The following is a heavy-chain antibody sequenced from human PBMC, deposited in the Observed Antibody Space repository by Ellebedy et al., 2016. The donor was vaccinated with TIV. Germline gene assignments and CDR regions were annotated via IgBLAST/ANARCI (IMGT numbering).Heavy chain of an antibody. CDR1: GFTFSNYW. V-gene: IGHV3-7*01. J-gene: IGHJ4*02. CDR2: IKQDGSEK. D-gene: IGHD6-19*01. Sequence: GESLKISCGTSGFTFSNYWMTWVRQAPGKGLEWVANIKQDGSEKYYVDSVKGRFSISRDNTKNSLYLQMNSLTDEDTAVYYCARDQWLGSAYYFDSWGQGTLVTVSS. CDR3: ARDQWLGSAYYFDS.